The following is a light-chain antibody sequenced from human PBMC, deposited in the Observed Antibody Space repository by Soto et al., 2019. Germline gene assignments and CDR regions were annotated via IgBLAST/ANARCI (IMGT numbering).Light chain of an antibody. CDR2: AAS. V-gene: IGKV1-6*01. J-gene: IGKJ1*01. CDR3: LQDINYPWT. Sequence: IQMTQSPSSLSASVGDRVTITCRARQGSRNDLGWFQQKPGKAPNLLIYAASILQSGVPSRFSVSGYGTDFSLTISSLHPEDFATSYYLQDINYPWTFGKATKADIK. CDR1: QGSRND.